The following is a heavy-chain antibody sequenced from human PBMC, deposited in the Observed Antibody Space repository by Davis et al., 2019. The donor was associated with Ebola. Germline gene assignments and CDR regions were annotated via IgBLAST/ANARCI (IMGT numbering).Heavy chain of an antibody. CDR3: ARDPRGDYFFDY. V-gene: IGHV3-73*01. CDR2: IRSKANSYAT. Sequence: GESLKISCAASGFTFSGSAMHWVRQASGKGLEWVGRIRSKANSYATAYAASVKGRFTISRDDSKNTAYLQMNSLKTEDTAVYYCARDPRGDYFFDYWGQGTLVTVSS. CDR1: GFTFSGSA. J-gene: IGHJ4*02.